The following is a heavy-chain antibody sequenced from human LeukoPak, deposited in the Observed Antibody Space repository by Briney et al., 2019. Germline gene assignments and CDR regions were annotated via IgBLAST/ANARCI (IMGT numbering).Heavy chain of an antibody. CDR1: GGSISSYY. V-gene: IGHV4-59*08. CDR2: IYYSGST. CDR3: ARWEYGDYVGY. D-gene: IGHD4-17*01. Sequence: PSETLSLTCTVSGGSISSYYWSWIRQPPGKGLEWIGYIYYSGSTNYNPSLKSRVTISVDTSKNQFSLKLSSVTVADTAVYYCARWEYGDYVGYWGQGTLVTVSS. J-gene: IGHJ4*02.